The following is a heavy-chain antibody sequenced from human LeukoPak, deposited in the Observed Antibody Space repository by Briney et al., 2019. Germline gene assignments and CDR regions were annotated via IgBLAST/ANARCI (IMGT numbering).Heavy chain of an antibody. V-gene: IGHV3-21*01. Sequence: GGSLRLSCAASGFTFSSYSMNWVRQAPGKGLEWVSSISSSSSYIYYADSVKGRFTISRDNAKNSLYLQMNSLRAEDTAVYYCARDQAYYDSSGYYPYYGMDVSGQGTTVTVSS. CDR1: GFTFSSYS. D-gene: IGHD3-22*01. J-gene: IGHJ6*02. CDR3: ARDQAYYDSSGYYPYYGMDV. CDR2: ISSSSSYI.